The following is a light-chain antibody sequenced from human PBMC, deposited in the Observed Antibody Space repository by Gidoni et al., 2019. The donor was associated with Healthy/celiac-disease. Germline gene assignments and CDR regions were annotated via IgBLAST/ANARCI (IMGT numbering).Light chain of an antibody. J-gene: IGLJ3*02. CDR2: EDS. V-gene: IGLV6-57*04. CDR1: SGSIASNY. CDR3: QSYDSSNLWV. Sequence: NFMLPQPPSVSESPGKTVTISCTRSSGSIASNYVQWYQQRPGSAPTTVIYEDSQRPSGVPDRCSGSIDSSSNSASLTISGLKTEDEADYYCQSYDSSNLWVFGGGTKLTVL.